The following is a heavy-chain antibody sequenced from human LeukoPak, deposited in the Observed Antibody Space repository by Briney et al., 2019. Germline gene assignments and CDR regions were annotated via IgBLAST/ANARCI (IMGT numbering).Heavy chain of an antibody. V-gene: IGHV4-39*07. CDR1: GGSISSSSYY. J-gene: IGHJ4*02. CDR2: IYYSGST. CDR3: ARDGRFLKWYRSFDY. Sequence: SETLSLTCTVPGGSISSSSYYWGWIRQPPGKGLEWIGSIYYSGSTYYNPSLKSRVTISVDTSKNQFSLKLSSVTAADTAVYYCARDGRFLKWYRSFDYWGQGTLVTVSS. D-gene: IGHD3-3*01.